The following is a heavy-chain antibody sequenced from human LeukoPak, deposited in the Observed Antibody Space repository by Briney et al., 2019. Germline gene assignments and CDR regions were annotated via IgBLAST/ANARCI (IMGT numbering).Heavy chain of an antibody. CDR2: IYYSGST. V-gene: IGHV4-39*07. CDR1: GGSISSSSYY. CDR3: ARGPITIYMDV. J-gene: IGHJ6*03. Sequence: SETQSLTCTVSGGSISSSSYYWGWIRQPPGKGLEWIGSIYYSGSTYYNPSLKSRVTISVDTSKNQFSLKQSSVTAADTAVYYCARGPITIYMDVWGKGTTVTVSS. D-gene: IGHD3-3*01.